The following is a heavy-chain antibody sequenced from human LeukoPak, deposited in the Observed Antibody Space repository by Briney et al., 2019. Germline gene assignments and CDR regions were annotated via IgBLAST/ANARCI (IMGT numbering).Heavy chain of an antibody. J-gene: IGHJ4*02. Sequence: GGSLRLSCAASRFTFSSYAMHWVRQAPGKGLEWVAVISYDGSNKYYADSVKGRFTISRDNSKNTLYLQMNSLRAEDTAVYYCARRGYSYGYPFDYWGQGTLVTVSS. CDR2: ISYDGSNK. CDR1: RFTFSSYA. D-gene: IGHD5-18*01. V-gene: IGHV3-30*04. CDR3: ARRGYSYGYPFDY.